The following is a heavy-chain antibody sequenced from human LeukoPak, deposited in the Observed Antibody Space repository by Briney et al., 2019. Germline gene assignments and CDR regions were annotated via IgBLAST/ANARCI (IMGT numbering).Heavy chain of an antibody. J-gene: IGHJ4*02. D-gene: IGHD3-22*01. CDR3: AKEGALYYYDSSGYYPY. Sequence: GGSLRLSCAASGFTFSSYAMSWVRQAPGKGLEWVSAISGSGGSTYYADSVKGRFTISRDNSKNTLYLQRNSLRAEDTAVYYCAKEGALYYYDSSGYYPYWGQGTLVTVSS. V-gene: IGHV3-23*01. CDR1: GFTFSSYA. CDR2: ISGSGGST.